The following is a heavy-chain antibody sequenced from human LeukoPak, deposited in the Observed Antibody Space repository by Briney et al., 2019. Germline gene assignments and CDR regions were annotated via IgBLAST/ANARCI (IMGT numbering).Heavy chain of an antibody. CDR3: ARAPKNYYDSSGSLDY. Sequence: SVKVSCKASGGTFSSYAISWVRQAPGQGLEWMGGIIPIFGTANYAQKFQGRVTITTDESTSTACMELSSLRSEDTAVYYCARAPKNYYDSSGSLDYWGQGTLVTVSS. D-gene: IGHD3-22*01. CDR1: GGTFSSYA. CDR2: IIPIFGTA. V-gene: IGHV1-69*05. J-gene: IGHJ4*02.